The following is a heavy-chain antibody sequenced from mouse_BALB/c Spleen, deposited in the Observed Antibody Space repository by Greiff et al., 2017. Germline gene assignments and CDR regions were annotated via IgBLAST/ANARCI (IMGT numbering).Heavy chain of an antibody. V-gene: IGHV2-6-7*01. CDR3: DREGYDVGYFDV. D-gene: IGHD2-14*01. Sequence: VKLMESGPGLVAPSQSLSITCTVSGFSLTGYGVNWVRQPPGKGLEWLGMIWGDGSTDYNSALKSRLSISKDNAKSQVFLKMNSLQTDDTARYYCDREGYDVGYFDVWGAGTTVTVSS. CDR2: IWGDGST. J-gene: IGHJ1*01. CDR1: GFSLTGYG.